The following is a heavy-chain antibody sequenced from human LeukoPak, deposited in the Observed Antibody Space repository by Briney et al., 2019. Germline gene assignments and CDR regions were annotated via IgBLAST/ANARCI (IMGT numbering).Heavy chain of an antibody. CDR1: GYTFTGYY. CDR3: ARVGDGYNLLAYFDY. V-gene: IGHV1-2*02. J-gene: IGHJ4*02. D-gene: IGHD5-12*01. CDR2: INPNSGGT. Sequence: ASVKVSCKASGYTFTGYYMHWVRQAPGQGLEWMGWINPNSGGTNYAQKFQGRVTMTRDTSISTAYMELSRLRSDDTAVYYCARVGDGYNLLAYFDYWGQGTLVTVSS.